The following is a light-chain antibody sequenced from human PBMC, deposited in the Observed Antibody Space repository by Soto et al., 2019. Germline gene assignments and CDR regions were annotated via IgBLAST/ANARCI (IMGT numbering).Light chain of an antibody. CDR1: QSIRGW. J-gene: IGKJ1*01. Sequence: DIQMTQSPSTLPASLGDSVTVXXRASQSIRGWVAGDQEKPGTAPKLXCDKASLLETMGPSKFSGSGAVTEFTLTISSLHTDDFGTYYCQQYKSHPWTFGQGTKVEIK. CDR2: KAS. CDR3: QQYKSHPWT. V-gene: IGKV1-5*03.